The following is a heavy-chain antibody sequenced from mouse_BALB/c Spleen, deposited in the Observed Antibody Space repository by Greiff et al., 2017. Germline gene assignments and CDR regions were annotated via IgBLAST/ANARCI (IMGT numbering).Heavy chain of an antibody. CDR1: GFTFSSYW. J-gene: IGHJ3*01. CDR2: IRLKSDNYAT. CDR3: LGDRYDEGAWFAY. D-gene: IGHD2-14*01. V-gene: IGHV6-6*02. Sequence: DVKLVESGGGLVQPGGSMKLSCVASGFTFSSYWMSWVRQSPEKGLEWVAEIRLKSDNYATHYAESVKGKFTISRDDSKSRLYLQMNSLRAEDTGIYYCLGDRYDEGAWFAYWGQGTLVTVSA.